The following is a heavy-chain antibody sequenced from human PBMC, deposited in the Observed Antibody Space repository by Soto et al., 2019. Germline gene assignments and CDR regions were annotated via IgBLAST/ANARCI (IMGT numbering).Heavy chain of an antibody. CDR3: AHTLSSADYVSWYFDL. V-gene: IGHV2-5*01. Sequence: QITLKESGPTLVKPTQTLTLTCTFSGFALSTNGVGVGWIRQSPGKALEWVALNYWNDDKRYSPSLKSRLTITKDTSKNQVVLTMTNVDPVDTGTYYCAHTLSSADYVSWYFDLWGRGTLVTVSS. CDR2: NYWNDDK. D-gene: IGHD3-16*01. CDR1: GFALSTNGVG. J-gene: IGHJ2*01.